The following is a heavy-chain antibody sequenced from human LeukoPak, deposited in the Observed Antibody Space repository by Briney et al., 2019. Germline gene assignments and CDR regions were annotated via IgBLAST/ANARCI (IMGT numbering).Heavy chain of an antibody. CDR3: ARDERIAAAGTGYYGMDV. D-gene: IGHD6-13*01. J-gene: IGHJ6*02. CDR1: GYTFTGYY. Sequence: ASVKVSCKASGYTFTGYYMHWVRQAPGQGREWMGWINPNSGGTNYAQKFQGRGTMTRDTAISTAYMELSRLRSDDTAVYYCARDERIAAAGTGYYGMDVWGQGTTVTVSS. V-gene: IGHV1-2*02. CDR2: INPNSGGT.